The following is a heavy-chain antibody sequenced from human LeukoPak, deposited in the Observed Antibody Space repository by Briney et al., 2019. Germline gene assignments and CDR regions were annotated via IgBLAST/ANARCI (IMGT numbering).Heavy chain of an antibody. CDR2: INHSGST. J-gene: IGHJ4*01. Sequence: PSETLSLTCAVYGGSFSGYYWSWIRQPPEKELEWIGEINHSGSTNYNPSLKSRVTISVDTSKNQFSLNLTSVTAADTAVYYCARAFDSSAYYLTYWGHGNLVTVSS. CDR1: GGSFSGYY. CDR3: ARAFDSSAYYLTY. D-gene: IGHD3-22*01. V-gene: IGHV4-34*01.